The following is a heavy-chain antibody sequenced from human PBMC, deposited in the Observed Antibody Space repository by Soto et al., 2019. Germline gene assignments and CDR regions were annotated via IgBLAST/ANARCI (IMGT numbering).Heavy chain of an antibody. Sequence: EVQLVESGGGLVQPGGSLRLSCAASGFTFRTYWLSWVRQVPGNGLELVANINHHGSEKNYVDSVKGRFTISTDNARNSLYLQMSSLRAEDTALYYCARDGSTSWYSYDYHGMDVWGQGTTVSVSS. J-gene: IGHJ6*02. CDR2: INHHGSEK. CDR3: ARDGSTSWYSYDYHGMDV. CDR1: GFTFRTYW. D-gene: IGHD5-18*01. V-gene: IGHV3-7*03.